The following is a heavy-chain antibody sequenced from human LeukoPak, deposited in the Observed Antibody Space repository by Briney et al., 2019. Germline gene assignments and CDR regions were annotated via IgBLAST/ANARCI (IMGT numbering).Heavy chain of an antibody. D-gene: IGHD3-22*01. CDR1: GFTFSIYA. CDR2: IGVGGSST. CDR3: AKDGGGYYDSRGYPL. J-gene: IGHJ1*01. V-gene: IGHV3-23*01. Sequence: QPGGSLRLSCAASGFTFSIYAMSWVRQAPGKGLEWVSTIGVGGSSTYYADSVKGRFTISRDNSKNTLYLQMNNLRAEDTAVYYCAKDGGGYYDSRGYPLWGQGTLVTISS.